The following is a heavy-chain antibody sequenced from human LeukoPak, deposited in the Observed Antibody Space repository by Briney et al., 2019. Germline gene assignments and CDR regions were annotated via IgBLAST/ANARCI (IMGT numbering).Heavy chain of an antibody. CDR2: MNPNSGNT. D-gene: IGHD3-10*01. J-gene: IGHJ4*02. V-gene: IGHV1-8*01. Sequence: GASVKVSCKASGYTFTSYDINWVRQATGQGLEWMGWMNPNSGNTGYAQKFQGRVTMTRDTSISTAYMELGSLRSEDTAVYYCAREVTMIRGVTEFDYWGQGTLVTVSS. CDR3: AREVTMIRGVTEFDY. CDR1: GYTFTSYD.